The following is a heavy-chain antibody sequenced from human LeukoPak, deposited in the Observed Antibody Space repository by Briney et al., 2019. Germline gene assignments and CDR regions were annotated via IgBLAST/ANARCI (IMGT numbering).Heavy chain of an antibody. J-gene: IGHJ6*02. CDR3: ARDYGYDYYYYYGMDV. CDR2: ISAYNGNT. V-gene: IGHV1-18*01. Sequence: ASVKVSCKASGYTFTSYGISWERQAPGQGLEWMGWISAYNGNTNYAQKLQGRVTMTTDTSTSTAYMELRSLRSDDTAVYYCARDYGYDYYYYYGMDVWGQGTTVTVSS. D-gene: IGHD5-12*01. CDR1: GYTFTSYG.